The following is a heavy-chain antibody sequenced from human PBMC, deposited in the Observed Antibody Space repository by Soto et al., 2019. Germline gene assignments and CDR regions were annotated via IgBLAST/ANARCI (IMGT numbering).Heavy chain of an antibody. CDR2: IWYDGGDK. D-gene: IGHD6-13*01. J-gene: IGHJ4*02. CDR3: ARDWLAEPRTSGYYFDY. CDR1: GFTFTNYA. V-gene: IGHV3-33*01. Sequence: QVQLVESGGGVVQPGRSLGLSCAASGFTFTNYAMHWVRQAPGMGLEWVASIWYDGGDKYYADSVKGRFTISRDNSKNTVYLQMNSLRAGDTAVYFCARDWLAEPRTSGYYFDYWGQGTLVTVSS.